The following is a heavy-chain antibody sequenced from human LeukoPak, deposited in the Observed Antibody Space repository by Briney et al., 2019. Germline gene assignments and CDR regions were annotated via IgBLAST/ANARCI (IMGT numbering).Heavy chain of an antibody. CDR2: IKEDGSQK. CDR1: GITFSSCW. D-gene: IGHD6-19*01. CDR3: ARGPGWRFDY. V-gene: IGHV3-7*03. Sequence: PGGSLRLSCAASGITFSSCWMNWVRQAPGKGLEWVANIKEDGSQKNYVDSVKGRFTISRDNAKNSLYLQLNSLRAEDTAVYYCARGPGWRFDYWGQGILVTVSS. J-gene: IGHJ4*02.